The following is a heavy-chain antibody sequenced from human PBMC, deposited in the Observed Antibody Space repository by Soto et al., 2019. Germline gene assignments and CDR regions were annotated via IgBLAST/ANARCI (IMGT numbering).Heavy chain of an antibody. Sequence: PSETLSLTCTVSGGSISSSSYYWGWIRQPPGKGLEWIGSIYYSGSTYYNPSLKSRVTISVDTSKNQFSLKLSSVTAADTAVYYCARSLRYDSSGYNAFDIWGQGTMVTVSS. J-gene: IGHJ3*02. V-gene: IGHV4-39*07. CDR3: ARSLRYDSSGYNAFDI. CDR2: IYYSGST. D-gene: IGHD3-22*01. CDR1: GGSISSSSYY.